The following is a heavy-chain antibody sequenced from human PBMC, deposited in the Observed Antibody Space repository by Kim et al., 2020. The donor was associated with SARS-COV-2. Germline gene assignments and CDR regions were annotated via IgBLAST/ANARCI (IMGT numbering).Heavy chain of an antibody. V-gene: IGHV2-5*02. D-gene: IGHD3-16*01. J-gene: IGHJ5*02. Sequence: SGPTLVNPTQTLTLTCTFSGFSLSTNGVGVGWIRQPPGKALEWLALIYWDNDKRYSPSLKSRLTITKDTSKNQVVLTRTNMDPVDTATYFCARTPSDGRGAVRLGSWGQGTLVTVSS. CDR3: ARTPSDGRGAVRLGS. CDR2: IYWDNDK. CDR1: GFSLSTNGVG.